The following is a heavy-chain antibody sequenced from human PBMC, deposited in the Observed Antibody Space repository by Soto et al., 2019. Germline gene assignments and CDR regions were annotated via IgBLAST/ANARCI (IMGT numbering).Heavy chain of an antibody. CDR2: IYYSGSN. J-gene: IGHJ5*02. CDR1: GGSISSSSYY. CDR3: ASPMEGGWFDP. V-gene: IGHV4-39*01. D-gene: IGHD3-16*01. Sequence: QLQLQESGPGLVKPSETLSLTCTVSGGSISSSSYYWGWIRQPPGKGLEWIGSIYYSGSNYYNPSLKSRVTISVDTSKNQFSLKLSSVTAADTAVDYCASPMEGGWFDPWGQGTLVTVSS.